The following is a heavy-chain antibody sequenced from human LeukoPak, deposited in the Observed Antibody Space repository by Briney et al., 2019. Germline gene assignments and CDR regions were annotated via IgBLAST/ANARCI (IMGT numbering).Heavy chain of an antibody. J-gene: IGHJ4*02. CDR3: ARGYQGSYWGMALDY. CDR1: GGSFSGFY. CDR2: INLSGRT. V-gene: IGHV4-34*01. Sequence: SETLSLTCAVYGGSFSGFYCSWIRQPPGNGLEWIGEINLSGRTNYNTSLKSGVTISVDTSKNQFSLKLGSVTAADTAVYYCARGYQGSYWGMALDYGGQGPLLTVSS. D-gene: IGHD1-26*01.